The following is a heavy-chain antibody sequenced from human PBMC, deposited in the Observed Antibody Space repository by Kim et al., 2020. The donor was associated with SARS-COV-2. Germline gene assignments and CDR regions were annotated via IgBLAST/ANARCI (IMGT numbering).Heavy chain of an antibody. J-gene: IGHJ4*02. D-gene: IGHD3-22*01. Sequence: TYYADSLKGRFTISRDSSNNTLYLQMNSLRAEDTAVYYCARRSGYYHYFDYWGQGTLVTASS. CDR3: ARRSGYYHYFDY. V-gene: IGHV3-53*01. CDR2: T.